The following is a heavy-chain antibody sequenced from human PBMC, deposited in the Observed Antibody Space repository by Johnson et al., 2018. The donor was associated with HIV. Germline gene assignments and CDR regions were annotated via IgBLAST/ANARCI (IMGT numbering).Heavy chain of an antibody. V-gene: IGHV3-30-3*01. Sequence: QVQLVESGGGVVQSGRSLRLSCAASGFTFGDSAIHWVRQAPGKGLEWVAVLSYDGSNEYYPDSVKGRFTISRDNFKNTLYLQMDSLRAEDTAVYFCAREMVAAKDAFDIWGQGTMVSVSS. CDR1: GFTFGDSA. D-gene: IGHD2-15*01. CDR2: LSYDGSNE. J-gene: IGHJ3*02. CDR3: AREMVAAKDAFDI.